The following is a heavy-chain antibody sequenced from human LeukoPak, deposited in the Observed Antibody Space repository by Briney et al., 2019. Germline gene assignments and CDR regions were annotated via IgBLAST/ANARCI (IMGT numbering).Heavy chain of an antibody. J-gene: IGHJ4*02. D-gene: IGHD6-13*01. V-gene: IGHV1-69*13. Sequence: SVKVSCKSSGGTFSSYAISWVRQAPGQGLEWMGGIIPMFGTANYAQKFQGRVTITADESTSTTYMELSSLRSEDTAVYYCARSYSSSWYPRGDYYFDYWGQGSLVTVSS. CDR2: IIPMFGTA. CDR1: GGTFSSYA. CDR3: ARSYSSSWYPRGDYYFDY.